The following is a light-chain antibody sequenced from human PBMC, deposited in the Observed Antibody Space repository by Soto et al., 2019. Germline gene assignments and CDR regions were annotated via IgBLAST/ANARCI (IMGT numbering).Light chain of an antibody. CDR3: QQCYITPWT. CDR2: DAS. J-gene: IGKJ1*01. Sequence: GNRVTITCLASQTISNSLNWHQQKPGKAPELQIFDASSLQSGVPSRFSGSESGTDFTLTISSLQPEDFATYYCQQCYITPWTFGQGTKVEIK. CDR1: QTISNS. V-gene: IGKV1-39*01.